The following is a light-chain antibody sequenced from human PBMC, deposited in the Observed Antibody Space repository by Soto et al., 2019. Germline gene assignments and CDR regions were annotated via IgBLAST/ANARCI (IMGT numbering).Light chain of an antibody. CDR1: KNDIGVYDF. CDR2: EVV. V-gene: IGLV2-8*01. Sequence: QSVLTQPPSASGSPGQSVTISCTGTKNDIGVYDFVSWYQHHPGKAPRLINYEVVRRPSGVPDGFTAAKSGTTASLTVSGVQGADDADYFCKSYTGRKAYVLGSGTKVTV. CDR3: KSYTGRKAYV. J-gene: IGLJ1*01.